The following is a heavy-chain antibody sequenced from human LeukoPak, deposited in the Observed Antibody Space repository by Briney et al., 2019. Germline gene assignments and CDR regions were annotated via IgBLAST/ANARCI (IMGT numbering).Heavy chain of an antibody. CDR2: ISWNSGSI. Sequence: GGSLRLSCAASGFTFDDYAMHWVRHAPGKGLEWVSGISWNSGSIGYVDSVKGRFTISRDNAKNSLYLQMNSLRAEDTALYYCAKDDSREYYDSSGYDYWGQGTLVTVSS. CDR1: GFTFDDYA. J-gene: IGHJ4*02. D-gene: IGHD3-22*01. CDR3: AKDDSREYYDSSGYDY. V-gene: IGHV3-9*01.